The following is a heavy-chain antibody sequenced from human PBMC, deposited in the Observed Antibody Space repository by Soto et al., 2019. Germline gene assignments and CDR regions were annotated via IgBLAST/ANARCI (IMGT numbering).Heavy chain of an antibody. CDR1: GGSSRAYH. D-gene: IGHD1-20*01. V-gene: IGHV4-34*01. CDR2: FSYSGSL. CDR3: AGGPRYWSFAL. J-gene: IGHJ2*01. Sequence: TLSLTCSVYGGSSRAYHWSWIRQSPGEGLEWIGEFSYSGSLNYNPSLKRRVAVSLDTSTDHFSLTMTSVTAADTGVYFCAGGPRYWSFALWGRGTLVTVS.